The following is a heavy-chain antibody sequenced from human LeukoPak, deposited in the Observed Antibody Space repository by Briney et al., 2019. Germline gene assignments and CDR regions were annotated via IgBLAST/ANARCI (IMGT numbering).Heavy chain of an antibody. CDR3: ARDQRNSGSYRFEY. CDR2: MNPNSGNT. CDR1: GYTFTSYD. D-gene: IGHD1-26*01. V-gene: IGHV1-8*01. J-gene: IGHJ4*02. Sequence: GSVKVSCKASGYTFTSYDINWVRQATGQGLEWMGWMNPNSGNTGYAQKFQGRVTMSTAYMELTSLKSDDTAVYYCARDQRNSGSYRFEYWGQGTLVTVSS.